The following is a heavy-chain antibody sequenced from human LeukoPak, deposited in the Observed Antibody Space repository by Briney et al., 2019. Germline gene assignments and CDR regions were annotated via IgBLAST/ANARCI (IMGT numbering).Heavy chain of an antibody. Sequence: GGSLRLSCAASGFSFITYNMNWVRQAPGKGLGWMAFIRSDGSNKYYADSVKGRFTISRDNSKNTLYLQMNSLRAEDTAVYYCARILDSAWGELGYWGQGTLVTVSS. CDR3: ARILDSAWGELGY. CDR1: GFSFITYN. CDR2: IRSDGSNK. J-gene: IGHJ4*02. V-gene: IGHV3-30*02. D-gene: IGHD6-19*01.